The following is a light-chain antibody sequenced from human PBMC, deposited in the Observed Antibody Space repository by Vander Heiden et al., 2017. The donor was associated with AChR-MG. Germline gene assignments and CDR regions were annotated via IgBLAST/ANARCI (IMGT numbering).Light chain of an antibody. CDR3: QQYGTSPQT. V-gene: IGKV3-20*01. CDR2: GAS. J-gene: IGKJ2*01. CDR1: QSVSSSY. Sequence: EIVLTQSPATLSLSPGERATLSCRASQSVSSSYLAWYQQKPGQPPRLLIYGASTRATGIPDRFSGSESGTDFTLTISRLEPEDFAVYYCQQYGTSPQTFGQGTKLEIK.